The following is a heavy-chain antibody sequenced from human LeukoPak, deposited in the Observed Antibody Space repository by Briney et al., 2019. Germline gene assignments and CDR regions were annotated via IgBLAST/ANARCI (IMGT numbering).Heavy chain of an antibody. Sequence: PSETLSLTCAVSGYSISSGYYWGWIRQPPGKGLEWIGSIYYSGSTYYNPSLKSRVTISVDTSKNQFSLKLSSVTAADTAVYYCARSKAIFGVVITRFDYWGQGTLVTVSS. J-gene: IGHJ4*02. D-gene: IGHD3-3*01. CDR1: GYSISSGYY. V-gene: IGHV4-38-2*01. CDR3: ARSKAIFGVVITRFDY. CDR2: IYYSGST.